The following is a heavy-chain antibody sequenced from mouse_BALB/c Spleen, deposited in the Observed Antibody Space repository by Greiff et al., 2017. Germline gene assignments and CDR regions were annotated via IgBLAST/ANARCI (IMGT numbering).Heavy chain of an antibody. J-gene: IGHJ3*01. CDR2: IWAGGST. D-gene: IGHD2-1*01. CDR3: AREYGNSLAWFAY. CDR1: GFSLTSYG. Sequence: VKLQESGPGLVAPSQSLSITCTVSGFSLTSYGVHWVRQPPGKGLEWLGVIWAGGSTNYNSALMSRLSISKDNSKSQVFLKMNSLQTDDTSMYYCAREYGNSLAWFAYWGQGTLVTVSA. V-gene: IGHV2-9*02.